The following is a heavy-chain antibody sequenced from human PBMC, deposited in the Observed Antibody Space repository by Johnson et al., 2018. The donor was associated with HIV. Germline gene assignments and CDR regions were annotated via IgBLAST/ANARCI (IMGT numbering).Heavy chain of an antibody. D-gene: IGHD5-24*01. CDR2: ISYDGSNK. V-gene: IGHV3-30-3*01. CDR3: AREVRRWLQFDAFDI. CDR1: GFTFSSYA. J-gene: IGHJ3*02. Sequence: QVQLVESGGGVVQPGRSLRLSCAASGFTFSSYAMHWVRQAPGKGLEWVAVISYDGSNKYYVDSVKGRFTISRDNAKNSLYLQMNSLRAEDTAVYYCAREVRRWLQFDAFDIWGQGTMVTVSS.